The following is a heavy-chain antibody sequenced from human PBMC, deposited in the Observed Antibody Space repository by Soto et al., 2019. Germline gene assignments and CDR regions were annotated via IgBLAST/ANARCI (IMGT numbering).Heavy chain of an antibody. CDR1: GYTLTSYG. J-gene: IGHJ6*02. Sequence: GASVKVSCKASGYTLTSYGISWVRQAPGQGLEWMGWISAYNGNTNYAQKLQGRVTMTTDTSTSTAYMELRSLRSDDTAVYYCARDYYDSSGYYMVPYGMDVWGQGTTVTVSS. V-gene: IGHV1-18*01. D-gene: IGHD3-22*01. CDR3: ARDYYDSSGYYMVPYGMDV. CDR2: ISAYNGNT.